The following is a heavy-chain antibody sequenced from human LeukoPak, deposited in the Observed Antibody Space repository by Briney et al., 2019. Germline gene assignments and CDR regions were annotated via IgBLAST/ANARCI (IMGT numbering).Heavy chain of an antibody. D-gene: IGHD4-11*01. V-gene: IGHV3-33*01. CDR2: IWYDGSNK. CDR3: ARVADYSNSAHADY. Sequence: GGSLRLSCAASGFTFSSYGMHWVRQAPGKGLEWVAVIWYDGSNKNYADSVEGRFTISRDDSKNTLYLQMNSLRAEDTAVYYCARVADYSNSAHADYWGQGTLVTVSS. J-gene: IGHJ4*02. CDR1: GFTFSSYG.